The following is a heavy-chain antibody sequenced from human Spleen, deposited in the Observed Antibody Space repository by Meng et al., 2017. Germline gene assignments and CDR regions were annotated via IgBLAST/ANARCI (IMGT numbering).Heavy chain of an antibody. V-gene: IGHV1-18*01. CDR2: INTYMGNK. CDR3: TCQSDMTAPIDY. J-gene: IGHJ4*02. Sequence: QVRLVRLGGEVNKPGASVKVSCEASGYRFTCKHISWVRQAPGRGPEWMGWINTYMGNKNYAQKFQGRVTMTTDTSTSTAYMELTSLGFDDTAVYYCTCQSDMTAPIDYWGQGTLVTVSS. CDR1: GYRFTCKH.